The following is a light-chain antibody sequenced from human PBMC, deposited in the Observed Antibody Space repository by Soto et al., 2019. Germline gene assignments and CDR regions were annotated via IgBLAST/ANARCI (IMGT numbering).Light chain of an antibody. CDR2: DTT. V-gene: IGLV7-46*01. J-gene: IGLJ2*01. CDR1: TGPVTTGHY. CDR3: LLSYTGARPVV. Sequence: QAVVTQEPSLTVSTGGTVTLTCGSTTGPVTTGHYPFWFQQRSGQAPRTLIYDTTKKHSWTPARFSGSLLGGKAALTLSGALPEDEADYYCLLSYTGARPVVLGGGTKVTVL.